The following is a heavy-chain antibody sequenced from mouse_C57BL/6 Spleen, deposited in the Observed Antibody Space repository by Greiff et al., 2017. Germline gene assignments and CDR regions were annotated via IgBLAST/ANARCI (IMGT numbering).Heavy chain of an antibody. CDR3: ARDLWGTGPAYAMDY. Sequence: EVMLVESGGGLVKPGGSLKLSCAASGFTFSSYAMSWVRQTPEKRLEWVATISDGGSYTYYPDNVKGRFTISRDNAKNNLYLQMSHLKSEDTAMYYCARDLWGTGPAYAMDYWGQGTSVTVSS. V-gene: IGHV5-4*01. D-gene: IGHD4-1*01. CDR2: ISDGGSYT. CDR1: GFTFSSYA. J-gene: IGHJ4*01.